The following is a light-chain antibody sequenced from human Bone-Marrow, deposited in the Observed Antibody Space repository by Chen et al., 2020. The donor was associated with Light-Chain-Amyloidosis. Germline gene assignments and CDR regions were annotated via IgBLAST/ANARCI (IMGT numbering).Light chain of an antibody. V-gene: IGLV6-57*02. Sequence: NFMLTQPHSVSASPGKTVTISCSGSGGSVASKYMQWHQQRPSRAPTNVSYEDDNRAPGVPDRFSGSIDRSSNSASLTISGLTTEDEADYYCQSYDVNSWVFGGGTRLTVL. CDR1: GGSVASKY. CDR2: EDD. CDR3: QSYDVNSWV. J-gene: IGLJ3*02.